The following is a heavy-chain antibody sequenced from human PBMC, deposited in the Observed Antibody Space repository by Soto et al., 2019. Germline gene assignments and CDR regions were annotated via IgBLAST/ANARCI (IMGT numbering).Heavy chain of an antibody. CDR1: GYTFTSYD. CDR2: MNPNSGNT. V-gene: IGHV1-8*01. CDR3: ARVPLYCSGGSCYYANDY. Sequence: QVQLVQSGAEVKKPGASVKVSCKASGYTFTSYDINWVRQATGQGLEWMGWMNPNSGNTGYAQKFPGRVTMTRNTSISTAYMELSSLRSEDTAVYYCARVPLYCSGGSCYYANDYWGQGTLVTVSS. J-gene: IGHJ4*02. D-gene: IGHD2-15*01.